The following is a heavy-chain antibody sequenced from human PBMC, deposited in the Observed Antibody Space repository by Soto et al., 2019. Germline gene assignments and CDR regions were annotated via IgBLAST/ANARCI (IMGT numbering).Heavy chain of an antibody. J-gene: IGHJ4*02. V-gene: IGHV6-1*01. CDR3: ARVTIVATIWAFDY. CDR1: GDSVSSSSAA. CDR2: TYYRSKWYN. D-gene: IGHD5-12*01. Sequence: SQTLSLTCAISGDSVSSSSAAWNWIRQSPSRGLEWLGRTYYRSKWYNDYAVSVKSRITINPDTSKNQFSLQLNSVTPEDTAVYYCARVTIVATIWAFDYWGQGTLVTVSS.